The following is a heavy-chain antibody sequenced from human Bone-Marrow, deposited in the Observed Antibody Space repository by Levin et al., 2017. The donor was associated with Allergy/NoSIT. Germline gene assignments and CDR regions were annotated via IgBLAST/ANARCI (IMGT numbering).Heavy chain of an antibody. J-gene: IGHJ4*02. D-gene: IGHD3-10*01. CDR3: ARDGEGGSGNFDY. V-gene: IGHV1-8*01. CDR1: GYIFTSYD. CDR2: MNPNSGNT. Sequence: PGESLKISCKASGYIFTSYDINWVRQAPGQGPEWLGWMNPNSGNTGYAQKFQGRVTLTRSTSINTAYMELSSLTSEDTAVYYCARDGEGGSGNFDYWGQGTLVTVSS.